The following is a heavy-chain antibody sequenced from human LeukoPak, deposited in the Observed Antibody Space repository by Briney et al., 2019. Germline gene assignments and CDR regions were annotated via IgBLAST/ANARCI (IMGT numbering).Heavy chain of an antibody. J-gene: IGHJ2*01. CDR1: GGTFSSYA. CDR3: AGLRKNGYFDL. CDR2: IIPIFGIA. V-gene: IGHV1-69*04. Sequence: SVKVSCKASGGTFSSYAISWVRQAPGQGIEWMGRIIPIFGIANYAQKFQGRVTITTDKSTSTAYMELSSLRSEDTAVYYCAGLRKNGYFDLWGRGTLVTVSS.